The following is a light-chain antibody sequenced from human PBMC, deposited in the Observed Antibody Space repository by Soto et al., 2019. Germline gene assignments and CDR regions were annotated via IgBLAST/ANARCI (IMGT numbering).Light chain of an antibody. CDR3: QQYKSFSLT. J-gene: IGKJ4*01. Sequence: DVHMTQSPSTLSASVGDRVTITCRASQAINNWLAWYQQRPGKAPKLLIYKTSNLESGVPSRFSDSGSGTEFSLTISSLQPDDFATYYCQQYKSFSLTFGGGTKVDI. CDR2: KTS. CDR1: QAINNW. V-gene: IGKV1-5*03.